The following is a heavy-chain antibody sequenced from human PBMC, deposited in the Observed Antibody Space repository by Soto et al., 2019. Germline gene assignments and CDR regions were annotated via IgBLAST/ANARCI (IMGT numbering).Heavy chain of an antibody. CDR3: AASTFLSGVSGYFHLDF. V-gene: IGHV1-69*06. Sequence: QVHLVQSGTEVKKPGSSVKVSCKASGDTLNNYAISWVRQAPGQGLQWMGGIIPIYDSPSYAQGSHNRVTITADRSTSTAHLEMNGLTAEDTAVYYCAASTFLSGVSGYFHLDFWGHVTLVTVSS. CDR1: GDTLNNYA. CDR2: IIPIYDSP. D-gene: IGHD3-3*01. J-gene: IGHJ4*01.